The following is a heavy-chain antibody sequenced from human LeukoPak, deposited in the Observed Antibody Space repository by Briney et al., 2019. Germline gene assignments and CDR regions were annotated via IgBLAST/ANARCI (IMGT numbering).Heavy chain of an antibody. V-gene: IGHV4-4*07. J-gene: IGHJ6*02. CDR1: GGSISSYY. D-gene: IGHD1-1*01. CDR2: IYTSGST. Sequence: KPSETLSLTCTVSGGSISSYYWSWIRQPAGKGRECIGRIYTSGSTNYNPSLKTRLTMSADTSKNQFSLKLSSVTAADTAVYYCARETKFYYGMDVWGQGTTVTVSS. CDR3: ARETKFYYGMDV.